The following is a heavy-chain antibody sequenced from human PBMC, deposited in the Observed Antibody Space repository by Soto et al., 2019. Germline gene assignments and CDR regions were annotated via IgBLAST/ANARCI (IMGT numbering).Heavy chain of an antibody. D-gene: IGHD6-13*01. CDR2: INAANGDT. Sequence: ASVKVSCKASGYTFTSYGIHWVRQAPGQRIEWMGWINAANGDTKYSPKFQGRVTITRDTSASKAYMELSSLRSEDTAVYYCVRRHVSATGIDWFDPWGQGTLVTVSS. J-gene: IGHJ5*02. CDR1: GYTFTSYG. V-gene: IGHV1-3*01. CDR3: VRRHVSATGIDWFDP.